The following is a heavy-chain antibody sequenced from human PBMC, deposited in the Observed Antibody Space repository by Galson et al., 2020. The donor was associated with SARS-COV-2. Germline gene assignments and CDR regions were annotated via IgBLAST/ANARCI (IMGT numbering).Heavy chain of an antibody. CDR2: ISYSGST. J-gene: IGHJ4*02. D-gene: IGHD1-26*01. Sequence: SQTLSLTCAVSIGSMTSHYWSWIRQAPGKGLEWIGYISYSGSTTYNPSLKSRVTISIDTSKNQFSLKLTSVTAADTALFYCSKLAGGRRSSEDYWGQGTLVTVSS. CDR1: IGSMTSHY. CDR3: SKLAGGRRSSEDY. V-gene: IGHV4-59*08.